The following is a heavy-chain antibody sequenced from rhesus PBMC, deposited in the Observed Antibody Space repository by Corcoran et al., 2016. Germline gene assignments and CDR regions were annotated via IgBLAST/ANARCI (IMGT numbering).Heavy chain of an antibody. Sequence: QVQLQESGPGLVKPSETLSLTCAVSGYSITSGSYWGWIRQPPGKGLEWIGSVYGSGGNNNHNPSLKMRVTLSVDTSKNQFSLKLSSVTAADTAVYYCARIIRGYNYWYFDLWGPGTPITISS. D-gene: IGHD5-24*01. J-gene: IGHJ2*01. CDR3: ARIIRGYNYWYFDL. CDR1: GYSITSGSY. CDR2: VYGSGGNN. V-gene: IGHV4S14*01.